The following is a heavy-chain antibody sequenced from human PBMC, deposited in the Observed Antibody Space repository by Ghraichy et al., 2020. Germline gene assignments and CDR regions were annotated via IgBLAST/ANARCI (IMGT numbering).Heavy chain of an antibody. Sequence: GGSLRLSCAASGHTFSSYWMTWVRQAPGKGLEWVANIKPDGSEKYYVDSVKGRFTISRDNAKNSLYLQMNSLRAEDTAVYYCASRYCSVTSCFNSGYACFDYWGQGTLVTVSS. CDR2: IKPDGSEK. D-gene: IGHD2-2*01. CDR3: ASRYCSVTSCFNSGYACFDY. CDR1: GHTFSSYW. V-gene: IGHV3-7*01. J-gene: IGHJ4*02.